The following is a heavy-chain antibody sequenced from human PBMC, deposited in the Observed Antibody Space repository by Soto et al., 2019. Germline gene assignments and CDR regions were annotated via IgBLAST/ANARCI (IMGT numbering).Heavy chain of an antibody. Sequence: GGSLRLSCAASGFTFSTHIMNWVRQAPGKGLEWVSSISSGSSYTYYADSVTGRFTISRDNAKNSLYLQMDGLRVEDTAIYYCVRGGGGGLFDPWGQGTMVTVSS. CDR1: GFTFSTHI. CDR3: VRGGGGGLFDP. J-gene: IGHJ5*02. CDR2: ISSGSSYT. D-gene: IGHD2-15*01. V-gene: IGHV3-21*01.